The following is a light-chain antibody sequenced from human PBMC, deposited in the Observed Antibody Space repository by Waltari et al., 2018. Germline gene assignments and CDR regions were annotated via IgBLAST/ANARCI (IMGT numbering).Light chain of an antibody. CDR1: SSNIGKNY. V-gene: IGLV1-51*02. CDR3: GTWDSSLSGAV. Sequence: QSVLTQPPSVSAAPGQRVTLPCSGGSSNIGKNYVSWYRQFPGPAPKLLIYEDTERPAGVPGRFSGSKSGTSATLDITGLQPGDEAEYYCGTWDSSLSGAVFGGGTLLTVL. J-gene: IGLJ7*01. CDR2: EDT.